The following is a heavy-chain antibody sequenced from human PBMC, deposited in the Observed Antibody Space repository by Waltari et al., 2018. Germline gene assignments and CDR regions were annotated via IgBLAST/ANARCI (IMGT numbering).Heavy chain of an antibody. CDR3: AKDVDFWAYFDY. CDR2: ISGGGGST. D-gene: IGHD2-15*01. J-gene: IGHJ4*02. Sequence: EVQLVESGGGLVQPGGSLRLSCAASGFTFSSYAMSWVRQAPGKGLGWASAISGGGGSTYYADSVKGRFTISRDNSKNTLYLQMNSLRAEDTAVYYCAKDVDFWAYFDYWGQGTLVTVSS. V-gene: IGHV3-23*04. CDR1: GFTFSSYA.